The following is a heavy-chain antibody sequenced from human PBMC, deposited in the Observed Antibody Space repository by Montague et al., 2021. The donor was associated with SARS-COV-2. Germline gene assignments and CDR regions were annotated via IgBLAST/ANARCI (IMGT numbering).Heavy chain of an antibody. CDR1: GDSISSSSYN. CDR2: VHYSGRP. CDR3: TRHVHMTWPEPSPGFDY. J-gene: IGHJ4*02. V-gene: IGHV4-39*01. D-gene: IGHD1-1*01. Sequence: SETLSLTCTVSGDSISSSSYNWGWIRQPPGKGLEWIASVHYSGRPYYNPSLKSRVTIYVDTSKNQLSLKLSSVTAADTAVYYCTRHVHMTWPEPSPGFDYWGQGTLVTVSS.